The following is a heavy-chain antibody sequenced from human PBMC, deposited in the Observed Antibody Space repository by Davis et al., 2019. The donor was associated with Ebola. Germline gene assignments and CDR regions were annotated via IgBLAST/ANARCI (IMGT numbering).Heavy chain of an antibody. D-gene: IGHD6-19*01. J-gene: IGHJ6*02. CDR2: IYYSGST. CDR1: GGSISSYY. CDR3: ARLAVAGLYGMDV. Sequence: SETLSLTCTVSGGSISSYYWSWIRQPPGKGLEWIGYIYYSGSTNYNPSLKSRVTISVDTSKNQFSLKLSSVTAADTAVYYCARLAVAGLYGMDVWGQGTTVTVFS. V-gene: IGHV4-59*01.